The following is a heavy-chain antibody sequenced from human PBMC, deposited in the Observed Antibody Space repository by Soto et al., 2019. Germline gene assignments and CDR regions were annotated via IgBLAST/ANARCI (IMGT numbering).Heavy chain of an antibody. CDR3: ARLAYTSGFTFDY. CDR1: GGSISSYY. J-gene: IGHJ4*02. CDR2: IYYNGST. Sequence: PSETLSLTCTVSGGSISSYYWSWIRQPPGKGLEWIGYIYYNGSTNYNPSLKSRVTISIDTSKNQFSLKLNSVTAADTAVYFCARLAYTSGFTFDYWGRGTLVTVSS. D-gene: IGHD5-18*01. V-gene: IGHV4-59*01.